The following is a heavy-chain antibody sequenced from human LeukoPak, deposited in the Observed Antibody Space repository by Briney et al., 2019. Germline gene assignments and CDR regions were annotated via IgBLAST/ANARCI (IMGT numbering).Heavy chain of an antibody. CDR3: ARAPRIRDFWSGAYYYFDY. Sequence: SETLSLTCAVYGGSFSGYYWSWIRQPPGKGLEWIGEINHSGSTNYNPSLKSRVTISVDTSKNQFSLKLSSVTAADTAVYYCARAPRIRDFWSGAYYYFDYWGQGTLVTVSS. J-gene: IGHJ4*02. V-gene: IGHV4-34*01. D-gene: IGHD3-3*01. CDR1: GGSFSGYY. CDR2: INHSGST.